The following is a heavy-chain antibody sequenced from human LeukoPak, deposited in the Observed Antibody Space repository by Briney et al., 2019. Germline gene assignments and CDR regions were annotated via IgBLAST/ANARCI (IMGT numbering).Heavy chain of an antibody. V-gene: IGHV4-39*07. CDR2: IYYSGST. Sequence: SETLSLTCTVSGGSISSSSYYWGWIRQPPGKGLEWIGSIYYSGSTYYNPSLKSRVTISVDTSNNQFSLSLSSVTAADTAVYYCARGHEGSGGLTRFDPWGQGTLDTVSS. CDR3: ARGHEGSGGLTRFDP. J-gene: IGHJ5*02. CDR1: GGSISSSSYY. D-gene: IGHD6-19*01.